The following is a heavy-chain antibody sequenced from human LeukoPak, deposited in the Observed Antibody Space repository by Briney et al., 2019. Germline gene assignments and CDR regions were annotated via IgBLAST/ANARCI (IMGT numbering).Heavy chain of an antibody. J-gene: IGHJ4*02. CDR1: GGSISSSSYY. CDR2: IYYSGST. D-gene: IGHD3-22*01. Sequence: SETLSLTCTVSGGSISSSSYYWGWIRQPPGKGLEWIGSIYYSGSTYYNPSLKSRVTISVDTSKNQFSLKLSSVTAADTAVYYCARSSYAVYYYDSSGYYPFDYWGQGTLLTVSS. V-gene: IGHV4-39*01. CDR3: ARSSYAVYYYDSSGYYPFDY.